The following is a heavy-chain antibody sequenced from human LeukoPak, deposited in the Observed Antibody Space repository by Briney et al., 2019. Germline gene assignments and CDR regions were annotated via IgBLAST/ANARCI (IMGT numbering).Heavy chain of an antibody. CDR1: GFTFSSYS. Sequence: GGSLRLSCAASGFTFSSYSMNWVRQAPGKGLEWVSSIISSSSYIYYADSVKGRFTISRDNDKNSPYLQKNSLRAEDKTGYYCAREDWNYVCNWFDPWGQGTLVTVSS. V-gene: IGHV3-21*01. D-gene: IGHD1-7*01. CDR3: AREDWNYVCNWFDP. J-gene: IGHJ5*02. CDR2: IISSSSYI.